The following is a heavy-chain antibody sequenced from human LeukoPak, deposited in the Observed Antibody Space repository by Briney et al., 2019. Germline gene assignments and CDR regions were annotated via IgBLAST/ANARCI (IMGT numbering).Heavy chain of an antibody. CDR1: GYTLTELS. Sequence: ASVKVSCKVSGYTLTELSMHWVRQAPGKGLEWMGGFDPEDGETIYAQKFQGRVTMTEDTSTDTAYMELSSLRAEDTAVYYCASCGYYDYVWGSYRYTSGDYWGQGTLVTVSS. D-gene: IGHD3-16*02. CDR2: FDPEDGET. CDR3: ASCGYYDYVWGSYRYTSGDY. V-gene: IGHV1-24*01. J-gene: IGHJ4*02.